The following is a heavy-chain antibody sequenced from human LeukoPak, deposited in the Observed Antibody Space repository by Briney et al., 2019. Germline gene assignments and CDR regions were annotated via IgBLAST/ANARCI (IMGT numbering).Heavy chain of an antibody. Sequence: GASVKVSCKASGYTFTGYYMHWVRQAPGQGLEWMGWINPNSGGTNYAQKFQGWVTMTRDTSISTAYMELSRLRSDDTAVYYCARVKTGYGGYYGMDVWGKGTTVTVSS. D-gene: IGHD5-12*01. CDR3: ARVKTGYGGYYGMDV. J-gene: IGHJ6*04. CDR1: GYTFTGYY. CDR2: INPNSGGT. V-gene: IGHV1-2*04.